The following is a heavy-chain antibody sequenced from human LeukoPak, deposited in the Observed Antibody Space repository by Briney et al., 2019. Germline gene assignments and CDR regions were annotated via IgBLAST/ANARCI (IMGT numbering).Heavy chain of an antibody. CDR3: ARRGQLERRSHAFDI. CDR1: GFTFSDYY. J-gene: IGHJ3*02. CDR2: ISSSGSTI. Sequence: GGSLRLSCAASGFTFSDYYMSWIRQAPGKGLEWVSYISSSGSTIYYADSVKGRFTISRDNAKNSLYLQMNSLRAEDTAVYYCARRGQLERRSHAFDIWGQGTMVTVSS. D-gene: IGHD1-1*01. V-gene: IGHV3-11*01.